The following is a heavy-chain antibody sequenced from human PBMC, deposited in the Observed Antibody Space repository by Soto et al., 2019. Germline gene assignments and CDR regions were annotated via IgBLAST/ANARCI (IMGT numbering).Heavy chain of an antibody. D-gene: IGHD4-17*01. Sequence: SETLALTCTVSGGSIISGGYCLSCIRQHPGKGLEWIGYIYYSGSTYYNPSLKSRVTISVDTSKNQFSLKLSSVTAADTAVYYCAGSYGGPYYFDYWGQGTLVTVSS. J-gene: IGHJ4*02. CDR3: AGSYGGPYYFDY. CDR2: IYYSGST. V-gene: IGHV4-31*03. CDR1: GGSIISGGYC.